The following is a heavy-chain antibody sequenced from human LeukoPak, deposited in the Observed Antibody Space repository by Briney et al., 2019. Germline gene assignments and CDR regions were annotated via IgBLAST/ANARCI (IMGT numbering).Heavy chain of an antibody. D-gene: IGHD4-17*01. V-gene: IGHV4-39*07. Sequence: PSETLSLTCTVSVGSISSSSYYWGWFRQPPGKGLEWIGSIYYSGSTYYNPSLKSRVTISVDTSKNQFSLKLSSVTAADTAVYYCARGVYGDYEFDYWGQGTLVTVSS. J-gene: IGHJ4*02. CDR2: IYYSGST. CDR1: VGSISSSSYY. CDR3: ARGVYGDYEFDY.